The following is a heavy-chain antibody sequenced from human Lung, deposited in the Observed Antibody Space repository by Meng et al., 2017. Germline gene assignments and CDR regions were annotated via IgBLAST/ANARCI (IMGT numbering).Heavy chain of an antibody. V-gene: IGHV4-31*03. Sequence: QVQLQESCPGLVKPSQTLSLTCTVSGGSISSGTYYWGWIRQLPGKGLEWIAYIHYSGSTYYSPSLKSRVTISVDTPKNQLSLKLSSMTAADTAVYYCARYVFDSSSLYSNWFDPWGQGTLVTVSS. CDR1: GGSISSGTYY. CDR2: IHYSGST. CDR3: ARYVFDSSSLYSNWFDP. D-gene: IGHD3-22*01. J-gene: IGHJ5*02.